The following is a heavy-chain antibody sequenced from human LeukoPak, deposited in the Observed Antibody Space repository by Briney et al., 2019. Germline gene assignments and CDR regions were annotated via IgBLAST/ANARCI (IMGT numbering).Heavy chain of an antibody. D-gene: IGHD2-15*01. Sequence: GGSLRLSCAASGFSFREYWMNWVRQAPGKGLEWVSSISSSSSYIYYADSVKGRFTISRDNAKNSLYLQMNSLRAEDTAVYYCARGYCSGGSCYSDFDYWGQGTLVTVSS. V-gene: IGHV3-21*01. CDR2: ISSSSSYI. CDR1: GFSFREYW. CDR3: ARGYCSGGSCYSDFDY. J-gene: IGHJ4*02.